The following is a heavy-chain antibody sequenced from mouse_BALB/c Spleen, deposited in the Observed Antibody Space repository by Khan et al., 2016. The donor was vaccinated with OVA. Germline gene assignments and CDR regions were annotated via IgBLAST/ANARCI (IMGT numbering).Heavy chain of an antibody. Sequence: VQLQQSGPELVKPGASVKMSCKASGYTFTSYVMHWVKQKPGQGLEWIGYINPYSYDHKYNEKFKGKATLTSDKSSSTAYMELSSLTSEDSAVYYCVRALYFYGSSSEGFAYWGQGTLGTVSA. CDR1: GYTFTSYV. D-gene: IGHD1-1*01. CDR3: VRALYFYGSSSEGFAY. J-gene: IGHJ3*01. V-gene: IGHV1S136*01. CDR2: INPYSYDH.